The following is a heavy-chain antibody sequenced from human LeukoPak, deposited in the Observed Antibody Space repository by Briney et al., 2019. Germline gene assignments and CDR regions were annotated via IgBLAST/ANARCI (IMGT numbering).Heavy chain of an antibody. Sequence: KPGGSLRLSCAASGFTFSDYYMSWIRQAPGKGLEWVSYISGSGSTIYYADSMKGRFTISRDNAKNSLFLQMNSLRAEDTAVYYCARDPVGVYESSIYYFHFDYGAREPWSPSPQ. CDR2: ISGSGSTI. CDR1: GFTFSDYY. CDR3: ARDPVGVYESSIYYFHFDY. V-gene: IGHV3-11*01. J-gene: IGHJ4*02. D-gene: IGHD3-22*01.